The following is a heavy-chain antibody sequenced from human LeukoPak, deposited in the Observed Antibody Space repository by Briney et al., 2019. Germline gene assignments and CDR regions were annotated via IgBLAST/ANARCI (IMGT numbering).Heavy chain of an antibody. Sequence: GESLKISCKGSGYSFTSYWIGWVRQMPGKGLECMGIIYPGDSDTRYSPSFQGQVTISADKSISTAYLQWSSLKASDTAMYYCARQGYTSSSTIDYWGQGTLVTVSS. CDR1: GYSFTSYW. J-gene: IGHJ4*02. V-gene: IGHV5-51*01. CDR2: IYPGDSDT. D-gene: IGHD6-6*01. CDR3: ARQGYTSSSTIDY.